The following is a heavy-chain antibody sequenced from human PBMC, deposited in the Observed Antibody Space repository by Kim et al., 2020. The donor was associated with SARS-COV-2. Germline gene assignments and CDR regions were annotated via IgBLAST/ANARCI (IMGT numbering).Heavy chain of an antibody. CDR3: ARDSSSAVAGTTLDY. D-gene: IGHD6-19*01. J-gene: IGHJ4*02. V-gene: IGHV3-30*01. Sequence: VKSRFTISRDNSKNSLYLQMNSLRAEDTAVYYCARDSSSAVAGTTLDYWGQGTLVTVSS.